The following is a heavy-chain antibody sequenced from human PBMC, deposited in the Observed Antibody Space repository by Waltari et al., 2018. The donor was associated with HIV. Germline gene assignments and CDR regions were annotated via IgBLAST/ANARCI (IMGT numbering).Heavy chain of an antibody. CDR3: AREGFCRGGSCYSGAVDI. CDR2: TSTYNLNT. CDR1: GYPFTQYG. J-gene: IGHJ3*02. D-gene: IGHD2-15*01. Sequence: QVQLVQSGTEVKKPGASVKVSCKASGYPFTQYGISWVRQAPGQGREWMGWTSTYNLNTNYAQKFQGRITLTRDTSTSTVYMELMSLTSDDTAVYYCAREGFCRGGSCYSGAVDIWGQGTLVTVSS. V-gene: IGHV1-18*04.